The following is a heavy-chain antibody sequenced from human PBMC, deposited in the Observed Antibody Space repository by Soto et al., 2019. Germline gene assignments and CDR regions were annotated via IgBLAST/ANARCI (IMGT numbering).Heavy chain of an antibody. J-gene: IGHJ6*02. Sequence: PGESLKISCXGSGYSFTSYWIGWVRQMPGKGLEWMGIIYPGDSDTRYSPSFQGQVTISADKSISTAYLQWSSLKASDTAMYYCARLITGTYYYYYGMDVWGQGTTVTVSS. CDR3: ARLITGTYYYYYGMDV. CDR2: IYPGDSDT. D-gene: IGHD1-20*01. CDR1: GYSFTSYW. V-gene: IGHV5-51*01.